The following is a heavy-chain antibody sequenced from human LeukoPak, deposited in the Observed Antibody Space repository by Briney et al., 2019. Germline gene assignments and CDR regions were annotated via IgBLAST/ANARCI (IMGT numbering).Heavy chain of an antibody. CDR2: IGAGDKYT. V-gene: IGHV3-23*01. J-gene: IGHJ4*02. CDR3: AKDKQGAGPAAIRSFDY. D-gene: IGHD2-2*02. CDR1: GFTLRNYA. Sequence: GGSLRLSCAASGFTLRNYAMSWVRQAPGKGLERVSSIGAGDKYTYYGDSVKGRFTISRDNSKNTLYLQMNSLRAEDTAVYYCAKDKQGAGPAAIRSFDYWGQGTLVTVSS.